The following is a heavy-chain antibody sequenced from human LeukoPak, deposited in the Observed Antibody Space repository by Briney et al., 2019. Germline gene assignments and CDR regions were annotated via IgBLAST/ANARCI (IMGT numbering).Heavy chain of an antibody. D-gene: IGHD3-22*01. J-gene: IGHJ4*02. CDR3: ARNFYDSSGYYRIDS. CDR2: ISSSGSTI. CDR1: GFTFSRYW. V-gene: IGHV3-48*04. Sequence: GGSLRLSCAASGFTFSRYWMHWVRQAPGKGLEWVSYISSSGSTISYAESVKGRFTVSRDNARNSVYLQMNSLRAEDTAVYYCARNFYDSSGYYRIDSWGQGTLVTVSS.